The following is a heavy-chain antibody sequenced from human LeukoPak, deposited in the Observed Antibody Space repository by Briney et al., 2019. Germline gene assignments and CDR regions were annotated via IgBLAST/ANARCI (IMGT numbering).Heavy chain of an antibody. J-gene: IGHJ4*02. V-gene: IGHV4-34*01. CDR3: ARSRGAKVYDY. CDR2: INHSGST. D-gene: IGHD1-26*01. Sequence: SETLSLTCAVYGGSFSGYYWSWIRHPPGKGLEWIGEINHSGSTNYNPSLKSRVTISVDTSKNQFSLKLSSVTAADTAVYYCARSRGAKVYDYWGQGTLVTVSS. CDR1: GGSFSGYY.